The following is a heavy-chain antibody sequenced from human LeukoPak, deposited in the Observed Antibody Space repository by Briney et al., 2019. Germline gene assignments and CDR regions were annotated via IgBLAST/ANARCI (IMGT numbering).Heavy chain of an antibody. D-gene: IGHD3-22*01. CDR1: GFTFSSYG. CDR2: IWYDGSNK. CDR3: ARASYYDSSGYYGFDP. J-gene: IGHJ5*02. Sequence: PGGSLRLSCAASGFTFSSYGMHWVRQAPGKGLEWVAVIWYDGSNKYYADSVKGRFTISRDNSKNTLYLQMNSLRAEDTAVYYCARASYYDSSGYYGFDPWGQGTLVTVSS. V-gene: IGHV3-33*01.